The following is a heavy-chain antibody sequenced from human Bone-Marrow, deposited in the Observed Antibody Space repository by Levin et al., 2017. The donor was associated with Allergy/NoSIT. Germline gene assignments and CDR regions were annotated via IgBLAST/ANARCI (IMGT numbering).Heavy chain of an antibody. Sequence: GGSLRLSCSASGFTFNFYGMHWVRQAPGKGLEWVAVISYDGDNKEYADSVKGRFTISRDTSTNTVYLQMNSLRAEDTAVYYCAKDWDIGVAKPTIFDYWGRGTLVTVSS. CDR2: ISYDGDNK. CDR3: AKDWDIGVAKPTIFDY. J-gene: IGHJ4*02. CDR1: GFTFNFYG. D-gene: IGHD2-15*01. V-gene: IGHV3-30*18.